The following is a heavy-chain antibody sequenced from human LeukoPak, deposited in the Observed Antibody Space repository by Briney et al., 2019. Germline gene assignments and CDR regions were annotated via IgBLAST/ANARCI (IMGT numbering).Heavy chain of an antibody. CDR2: ISAYNGNT. CDR1: GYTFTSYG. D-gene: IGHD4-17*01. J-gene: IGHJ4*02. V-gene: IGHV1-18*01. Sequence: ASVKVACKASGYTFTSYGISWVRQAPGQGLEWMGWISAYNGNTNYAQKLQGRVTMTTDTSTRTAYMELSRLRSDDTAVYYCARDRSTVTHEYWGQGTLVTVSS. CDR3: ARDRSTVTHEY.